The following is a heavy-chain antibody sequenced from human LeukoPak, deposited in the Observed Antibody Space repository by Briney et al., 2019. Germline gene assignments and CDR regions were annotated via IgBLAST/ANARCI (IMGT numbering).Heavy chain of an antibody. Sequence: GASVKVSCKASGYTFTSYGTSWVRQAPGQGLEWMGWISAYNGNTNYAQKLQGRVTMTTDTSTSTAYMELRSLRSEDTAVYYCASTLLLTYYDYVWGSYRYTPLGYWGQGTLVTVSS. CDR2: ISAYNGNT. CDR3: ASTLLLTYYDYVWGSYRYTPLGY. CDR1: GYTFTSYG. D-gene: IGHD3-16*02. V-gene: IGHV1-18*01. J-gene: IGHJ4*02.